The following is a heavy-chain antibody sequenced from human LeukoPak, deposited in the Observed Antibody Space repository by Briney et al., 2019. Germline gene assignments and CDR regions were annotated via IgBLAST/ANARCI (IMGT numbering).Heavy chain of an antibody. V-gene: IGHV3-30*02. J-gene: IGHJ4*02. CDR2: IKYDGSRT. CDR3: VKDTIFTVDPFDY. D-gene: IGHD3-3*01. CDR1: GMTFERHG. Sequence: PGGSLRLSCAVSGMTFERHGMHWVRQPPGKGLGWLAFIKYDGSRTDYEDSVKGRFTVSRDNSKNTLYLEMNSLRAEDTAVYYCVKDTIFTVDPFDYWGQGTLVTVSS.